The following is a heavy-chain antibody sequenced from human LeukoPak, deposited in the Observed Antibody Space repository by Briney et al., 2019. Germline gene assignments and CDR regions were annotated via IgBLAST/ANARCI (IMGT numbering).Heavy chain of an antibody. CDR3: AKGGWLDDY. D-gene: IGHD6-19*01. CDR1: GFIFNTHD. CDR2: ISDSGTRT. Sequence: GGSLRLSCTASGFIFNTHDMSWIGQGPGKGLEWVSIISDSGTRTAYADSVRGRFIISRDNSKNTVYLQMNSLRVEDTATYYCAKGGWLDDYWGQGALVTVSS. J-gene: IGHJ4*02. V-gene: IGHV3-23*01.